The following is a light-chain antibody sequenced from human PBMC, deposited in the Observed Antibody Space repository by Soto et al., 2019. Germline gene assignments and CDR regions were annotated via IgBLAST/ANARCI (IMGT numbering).Light chain of an antibody. CDR3: QQYGSSPT. CDR2: GAS. Sequence: EMVLTQSPGTLSLSPGERATLSCRASQSVSSNYLAWYQQKPGQAPRLLIYGASSRATGIPDRFSGSGSGTDFTLSISSLEPEDFAVYYCQQYGSSPTFGQGTKVDIK. J-gene: IGKJ1*01. CDR1: QSVSSNY. V-gene: IGKV3-20*01.